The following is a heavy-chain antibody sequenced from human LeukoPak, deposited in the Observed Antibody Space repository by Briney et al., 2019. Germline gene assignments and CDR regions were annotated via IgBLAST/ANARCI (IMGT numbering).Heavy chain of an antibody. Sequence: GGSLRLSCAASGFTFSDYYMSWIRQAPGKGLEWGSYISNSGSSKYYADSVKGRFTISRDNAKNSLYLQMNSVRAEDTAVYYCAREIAGYSSSEHTAHWGQGTLVTVSS. D-gene: IGHD6-13*01. J-gene: IGHJ4*02. CDR3: AREIAGYSSSEHTAH. CDR1: GFTFSDYY. CDR2: ISNSGSSK. V-gene: IGHV3-11*04.